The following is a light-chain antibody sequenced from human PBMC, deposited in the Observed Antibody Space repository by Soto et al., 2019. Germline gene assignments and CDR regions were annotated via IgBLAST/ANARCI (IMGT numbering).Light chain of an antibody. CDR3: QQRLT. CDR1: QSVRGER. J-gene: IGKJ4*01. CDR2: GAS. Sequence: EVVLTQSPATLSLAPGERATLSCRASQSVRGERLAWYQQKRGQAPRLLIYGASNRATGIPARFSGSGSGTDFTLTISSLEPEDFAVYYCQQRLTFGGGTKVDIK. V-gene: IGKV3-11*01.